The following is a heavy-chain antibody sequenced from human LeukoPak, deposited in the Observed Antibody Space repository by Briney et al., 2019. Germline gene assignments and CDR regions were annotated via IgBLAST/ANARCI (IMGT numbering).Heavy chain of an antibody. CDR2: IIGSGSST. CDR3: AKDRAQQLVLDF. CDR1: GFTFSSYA. D-gene: IGHD6-13*01. Sequence: GGSLRLSCAASGFTFSSYAMSWVRQAPGKGLEWVSAIIGSGSSTYYADSVKGRFTISRDNSENTLFLQMNSLGAEDTAVYYCAKDRAQQLVLDFWGQGTLVTVSS. V-gene: IGHV3-23*01. J-gene: IGHJ4*02.